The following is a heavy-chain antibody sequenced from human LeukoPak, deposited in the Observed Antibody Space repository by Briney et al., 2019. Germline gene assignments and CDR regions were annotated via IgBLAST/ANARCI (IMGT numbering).Heavy chain of an antibody. V-gene: IGHV3-30*18. CDR1: GFTFSSYG. Sequence: GGSLRLTCAASGFTFSSYGMHWVRQAPGKGLEWVAVISYDGSNKYYADSMKGRFTISRDNSKNTLYLQMNSLRAEDTAVYYCAKDLDIVVVPAAISLDYWGQGTLVTVSS. J-gene: IGHJ4*02. CDR2: ISYDGSNK. CDR3: AKDLDIVVVPAAISLDY. D-gene: IGHD2-2*03.